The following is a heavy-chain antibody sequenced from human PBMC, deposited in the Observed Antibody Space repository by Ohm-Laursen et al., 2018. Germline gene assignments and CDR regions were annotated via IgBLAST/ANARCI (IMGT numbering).Heavy chain of an antibody. CDR2: INDSGGDT. CDR1: GFTLRDHG. D-gene: IGHD5-12*01. Sequence: SLRLSCTASGFTLRDHGMNWVRQAPGKGLEWVSSINDSGGDTYYADSVKGRFTISRDNSKNTLYLQMNSLRADDTAVYYCAKHRTATWVHKRFDYWGQGTLVTVSS. CDR3: AKHRTATWVHKRFDY. J-gene: IGHJ4*02. V-gene: IGHV3-23*01.